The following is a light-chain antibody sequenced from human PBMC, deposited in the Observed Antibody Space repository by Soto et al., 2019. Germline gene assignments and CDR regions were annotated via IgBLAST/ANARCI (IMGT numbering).Light chain of an antibody. CDR2: LGS. V-gene: IGKV2-28*01. CDR3: MQALQTPPLT. J-gene: IGKJ4*01. Sequence: IVMTQSPLSLPVTPGEPASISCRSSQSLLHSNGYNYLDWYLQKPGQSPQLLIYLGSNRASGVPDRFSGSGSGTDFTLKISRVEAEDVGVYYCMQALQTPPLTSVGGTKVDIK. CDR1: QSLLHSNGYNY.